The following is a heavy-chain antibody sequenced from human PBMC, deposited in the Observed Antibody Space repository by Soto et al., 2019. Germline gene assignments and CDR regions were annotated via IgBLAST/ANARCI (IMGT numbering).Heavy chain of an antibody. CDR2: IWYDGSNK. CDR3: ARGSRYSSSWGDAFDI. Sequence: PLGSLRLSCAASGFTFSSYGMHWVRQAPGKGLEWVAVIWYDGSNKYYAYSVKCRFTISIDNSKNTLYLQMNSLRAEDTAVYYCARGSRYSSSWGDAFDIWGQGTMVTVSS. D-gene: IGHD6-13*01. V-gene: IGHV3-33*01. J-gene: IGHJ3*02. CDR1: GFTFSSYG.